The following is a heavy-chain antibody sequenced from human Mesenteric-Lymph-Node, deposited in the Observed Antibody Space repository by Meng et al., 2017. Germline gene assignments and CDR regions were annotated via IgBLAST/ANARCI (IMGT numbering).Heavy chain of an antibody. Sequence: QWQLQESDPGLVRPSETLSLTCTVSGGSVSSGSYYWSWIRQPPGKGLEWIGYIYYGGTTNYNPSLKSRVTISADTSKNQFSLKLSSVTAADTAVYYCARGSRGYSYGWGQGTLVTVSS. J-gene: IGHJ4*02. CDR3: ARGSRGYSYG. CDR1: GGSVSSGSYY. CDR2: IYYGGTT. V-gene: IGHV4-61*01. D-gene: IGHD5-18*01.